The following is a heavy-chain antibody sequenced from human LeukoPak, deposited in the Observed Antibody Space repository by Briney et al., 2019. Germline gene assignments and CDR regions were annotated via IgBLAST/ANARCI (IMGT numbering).Heavy chain of an antibody. D-gene: IGHD2-2*01. CDR2: VFYSGST. V-gene: IGHV4-59*08. Sequence: SETLSLTCTVSGGSLTGYFWSWIRQPPGKGLEWIGYVFYSGSTSYNPSLKSRVTTSVDTSKNQFSLRLTSVTAADTAVYYCARQGAITYAYFDYWGQGTLVTVSS. J-gene: IGHJ4*02. CDR1: GGSLTGYF. CDR3: ARQGAITYAYFDY.